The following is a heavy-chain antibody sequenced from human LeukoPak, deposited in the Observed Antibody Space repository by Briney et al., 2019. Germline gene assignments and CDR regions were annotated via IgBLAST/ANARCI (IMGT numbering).Heavy chain of an antibody. Sequence: PGGSLRLSCAASGFTFISYSMNWVRQAPGKGLEWVSSIISSSSYIYYADSVKGRFTISRDNAKNSLYLQMNSLRAEDTAVYYCARDQEVVPAAIPAPPYYFDYWGQGTLVTVSS. V-gene: IGHV3-21*01. CDR1: GFTFISYS. CDR3: ARDQEVVPAAIPAPPYYFDY. CDR2: IISSSSYI. J-gene: IGHJ4*02. D-gene: IGHD2-2*02.